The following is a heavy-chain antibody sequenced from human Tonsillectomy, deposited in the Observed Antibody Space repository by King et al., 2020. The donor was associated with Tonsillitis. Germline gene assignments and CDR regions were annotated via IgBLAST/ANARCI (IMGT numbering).Heavy chain of an antibody. J-gene: IGHJ4*02. CDR2: ISAYNGNT. Sequence: QFQLVQSGAEVKKPGASVKVSCKASGYTFTSYGISWVRQAPGQGRECMGWISAYNGNTNYAQKLQGRVTMTTDTSTSTAYMELRSLRSDDTAVYYCARDLYGSGSYYHFFDYWGQGTLVTVSS. CDR1: GYTFTSYG. D-gene: IGHD3-10*01. V-gene: IGHV1-18*01. CDR3: ARDLYGSGSYYHFFDY.